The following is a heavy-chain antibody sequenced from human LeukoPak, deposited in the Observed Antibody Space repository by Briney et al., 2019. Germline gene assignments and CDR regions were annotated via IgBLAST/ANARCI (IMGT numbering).Heavy chain of an antibody. D-gene: IGHD3-10*01. CDR1: GFTFDNYA. CDR3: AKDRSWCGSGSSYNPWGPFDS. Sequence: GGSLRLSCAASGFTFDNYATHWVRQAPGKGLEWVSGIAWNSGNTGFADSVKGRFTISRDNAENSLYLQMNSLTPEDTAVYVGAKDRSWCGSGSSYNPWGPFDSWGQGTLVTVSS. J-gene: IGHJ4*02. CDR2: IAWNSGNT. V-gene: IGHV3-9*01.